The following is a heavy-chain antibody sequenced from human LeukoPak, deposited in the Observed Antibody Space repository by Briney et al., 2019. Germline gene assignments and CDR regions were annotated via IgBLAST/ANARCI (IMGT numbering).Heavy chain of an antibody. V-gene: IGHV4-39*07. D-gene: IGHD2-21*02. Sequence: SETLSLTCIVSGGSISSSSYYWGWIRQPPGKGLEWIGNMYYSGSTYYNPSLKSRATVSVDTSKNQFSLKLSSVTAADTAVYYCAREDIVVVTAKYAFDIWGQGTMVTVSS. CDR3: AREDIVVVTAKYAFDI. CDR2: MYYSGST. CDR1: GGSISSSSYY. J-gene: IGHJ3*02.